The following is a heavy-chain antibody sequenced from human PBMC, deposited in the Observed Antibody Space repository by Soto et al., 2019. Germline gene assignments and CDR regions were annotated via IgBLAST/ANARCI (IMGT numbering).Heavy chain of an antibody. J-gene: IGHJ6*02. Sequence: APVKVSCKASGYTFTSYAMHWVRQAPGQRLEWMGWINAGNGNTKYSQKFQGRVTMTRNTSISTAYMELSSLRSEDTAVYYCAREGTIFGVVPDYYYYYGMDVWGQGTTVTVSS. CDR3: AREGTIFGVVPDYYYYYGMDV. CDR1: GYTFTSYA. V-gene: IGHV1-3*01. D-gene: IGHD3-3*01. CDR2: INAGNGNT.